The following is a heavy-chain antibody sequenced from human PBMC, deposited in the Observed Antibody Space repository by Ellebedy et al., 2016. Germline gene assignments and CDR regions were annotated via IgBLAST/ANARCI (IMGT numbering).Heavy chain of an antibody. D-gene: IGHD3-10*01. CDR1: GASISSYY. V-gene: IGHV4-59*01. CDR3: ARDSQSYYGSGSFDP. Sequence: SETLSLTCTVSGASISSYYWSWIRQPPGKGLEWVGHIYHGGTTRYNPSLTSRVTISVDTSKNQFSLKLNSVTAADTAMYYCARDSQSYYGSGSFDPWGQGTLVTVPS. J-gene: IGHJ5*02. CDR2: IYHGGTT.